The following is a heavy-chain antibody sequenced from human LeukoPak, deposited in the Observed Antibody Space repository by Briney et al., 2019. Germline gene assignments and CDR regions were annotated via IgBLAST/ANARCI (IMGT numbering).Heavy chain of an antibody. D-gene: IGHD2-2*01. CDR2: ISSSSSYI. Sequence: GGSLRLSCAASGFTFSSYSMNWVRQAPGKGLEWVSSISSSSSYIYYADSVKGRSTISRDNAKNSLYLQMNSLRAEDTAVYYCARCSSTSCYLLNYFDYWGQGTLVTVSS. CDR1: GFTFSSYS. V-gene: IGHV3-21*01. J-gene: IGHJ4*02. CDR3: ARCSSTSCYLLNYFDY.